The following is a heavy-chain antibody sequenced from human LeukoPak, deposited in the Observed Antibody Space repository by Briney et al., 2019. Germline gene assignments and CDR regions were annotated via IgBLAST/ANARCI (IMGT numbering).Heavy chain of an antibody. V-gene: IGHV4-39*07. D-gene: IGHD2-2*01. CDR3: ARSTSARWYPSYYYYMDV. CDR1: GGSISSSSYY. CDR2: INHSGST. Sequence: SETLSLTCTVSGGSISSSSYYWGWIRQPPGKGLEWIGEINHSGSTNYNPSLKSRVTISVDTSKNQFSLKLSSVTAADTAVYYCARSTSARWYPSYYYYMDVWGKGTTVTVSS. J-gene: IGHJ6*03.